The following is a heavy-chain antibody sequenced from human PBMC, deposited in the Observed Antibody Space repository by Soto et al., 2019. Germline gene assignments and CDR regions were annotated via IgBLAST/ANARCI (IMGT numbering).Heavy chain of an antibody. Sequence: EVQLLESGGGLAQPGGSLRLSCVGSGIEFSNYAMSWVRQAPGKGLEWVSIVSASGRSRYHADSVKGRFTISRDNSKNTLYLHMTNLRAEDTAVYYCAKDGNWLDVYYDVWGQGTPVTVSS. J-gene: IGHJ4*02. CDR3: AKDGNWLDVYYDV. D-gene: IGHD3-16*01. CDR1: GIEFSNYA. V-gene: IGHV3-23*01. CDR2: VSASGRSR.